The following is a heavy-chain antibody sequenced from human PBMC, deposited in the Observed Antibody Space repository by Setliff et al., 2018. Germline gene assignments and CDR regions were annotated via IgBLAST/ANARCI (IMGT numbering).Heavy chain of an antibody. J-gene: IGHJ6*02. V-gene: IGHV3-11*04. CDR3: ARDGVFYAMDV. D-gene: IGHD3-10*01. Sequence: GGSLSLSCAASGFSFSDYYMSWVRQAPGKGLEWISKISGNGITIYYADSVRGRFTISRDNAKNSLYLQMNSLRAEDTALYYCARDGVFYAMDVWGHGTTVTVSS. CDR1: GFSFSDYY. CDR2: ISGNGITI.